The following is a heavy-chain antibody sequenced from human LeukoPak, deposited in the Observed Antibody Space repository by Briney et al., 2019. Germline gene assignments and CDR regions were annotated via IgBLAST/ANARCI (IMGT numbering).Heavy chain of an antibody. CDR1: GVTPCPYV. CDR3: AKEGTPQVSTWYDL. CDR2: ISYEGGTQ. J-gene: IGHJ5*02. V-gene: IGHV3-30*18. D-gene: IGHD3-10*01. Sequence: GGSLRLSCAPSGVTPCPYVIHWVRQAPGKGLEWGPVISYEGGTQHYADSVKGRFIISRDNPRNTLYLQMNILRTEDTAVYYCAKEGTPQVSTWYDLWGQGTQVIVSS.